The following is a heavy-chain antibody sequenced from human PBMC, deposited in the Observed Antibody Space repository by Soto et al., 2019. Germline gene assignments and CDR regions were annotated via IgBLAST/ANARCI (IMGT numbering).Heavy chain of an antibody. D-gene: IGHD3-9*01. CDR1: GYTFTSYD. J-gene: IGHJ6*03. Sequence: VASVKVSCKASGYTFTSYDINWVRQATGQGLEWMGWMNPNSGNTGYAQKFQGRVTMTRNTSISTAYMELSSLRSEDTAVYYCARVDILTGYYAGPDYYYYMDVWGKGTTVTVSS. CDR2: MNPNSGNT. CDR3: ARVDILTGYYAGPDYYYYMDV. V-gene: IGHV1-8*01.